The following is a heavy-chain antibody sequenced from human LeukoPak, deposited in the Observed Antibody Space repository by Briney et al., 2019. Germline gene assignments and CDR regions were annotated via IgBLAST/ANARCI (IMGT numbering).Heavy chain of an antibody. CDR2: INPNSGGT. Sequence: ASVKVSCKASGYTFTGYYMHWVRQAPGQGLEWMGWINPNSGGTNYAQKFQGRVTMTRDTSISTAYMELSRLRSDDTAVYYCARVAFSGSYWGAFDYWGQGTLFTVSS. CDR3: ARVAFSGSYWGAFDY. V-gene: IGHV1-2*02. J-gene: IGHJ4*02. D-gene: IGHD1-26*01. CDR1: GYTFTGYY.